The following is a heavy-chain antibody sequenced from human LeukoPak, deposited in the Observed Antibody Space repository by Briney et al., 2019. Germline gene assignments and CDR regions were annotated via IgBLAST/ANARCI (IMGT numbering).Heavy chain of an antibody. D-gene: IGHD3-22*01. J-gene: IGHJ4*02. CDR2: ISGNGGAT. Sequence: GGSLRLSCAASGFTFTSYAMSWVRQAPGKGLEWVSAISGNGGATYYADSVKGRFTISRDNSKNTLHLQMNSLRAEDTALDYCAKATAAIVVDNFFDYWGQGTLVSVSS. CDR1: GFTFTSYA. V-gene: IGHV3-23*01. CDR3: AKATAAIVVDNFFDY.